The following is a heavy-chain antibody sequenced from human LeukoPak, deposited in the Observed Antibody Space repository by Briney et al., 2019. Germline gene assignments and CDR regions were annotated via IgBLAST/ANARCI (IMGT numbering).Heavy chain of an antibody. D-gene: IGHD1-1*01. Sequence: GGSLRLSCAASGFPFSSYSMNWVRQAPGKGLEWVSSISSSSTYIYYADSVKGRFTISRDNAKNSVYLQMNSLRAEDTAVYYCARDPGLPRAYTVNYWGQGSLVTVSS. CDR1: GFPFSSYS. CDR2: ISSSSTYI. V-gene: IGHV3-21*01. CDR3: ARDPGLPRAYTVNY. J-gene: IGHJ4*02.